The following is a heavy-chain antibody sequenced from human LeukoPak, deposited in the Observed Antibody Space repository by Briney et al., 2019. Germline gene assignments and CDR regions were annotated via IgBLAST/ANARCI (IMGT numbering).Heavy chain of an antibody. CDR2: INHSGST. CDR3: ARGVSGSGWYFDY. Sequence: PSETLSLTCAVYGGSFSGYDWSWIRQPPAKGLEWIGEINHSGSTNYNPSLKSRVTISVDTSKNQFSLKLSSVTAADTAVYYCARGVSGSGWYFDYWGQGTLVTVSS. D-gene: IGHD6-19*01. V-gene: IGHV4-34*01. CDR1: GGSFSGYD. J-gene: IGHJ4*02.